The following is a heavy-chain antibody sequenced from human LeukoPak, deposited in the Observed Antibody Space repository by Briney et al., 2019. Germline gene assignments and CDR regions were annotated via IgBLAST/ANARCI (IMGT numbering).Heavy chain of an antibody. Sequence: ASVSVSCKASGYTFTSYYMHWVRQAPGQGLEWMGIINPSGGSTSYAQKFQGRVTMTRDTSTSTVYMELSSLRSEDTAVYYCARLRGGYNYYYYYGMDVWGQGTTVTVSS. CDR3: ARLRGGYNYYYYYGMDV. J-gene: IGHJ6*02. V-gene: IGHV1-46*01. D-gene: IGHD5-12*01. CDR1: GYTFTSYY. CDR2: INPSGGST.